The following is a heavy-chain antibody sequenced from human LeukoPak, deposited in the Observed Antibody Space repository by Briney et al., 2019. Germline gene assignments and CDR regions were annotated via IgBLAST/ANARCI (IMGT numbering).Heavy chain of an antibody. CDR2: IYTSGST. V-gene: IGHV4-61*02. CDR3: ARDQGFGGSYDY. CDR1: GGSISSGSYY. D-gene: IGHD3-16*01. Sequence: PSETLSLTCTVSGGSISSGSYYWSWIRQPAGKGLEWIGRIYTSGSTNYNPSLKSRVTISVDTSKNQFSLKLSSVTAADTAVYYCARDQGFGGSYDYWGQGTLVTVSS. J-gene: IGHJ4*02.